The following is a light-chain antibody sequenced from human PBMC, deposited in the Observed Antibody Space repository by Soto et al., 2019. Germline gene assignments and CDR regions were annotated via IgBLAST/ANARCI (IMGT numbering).Light chain of an antibody. CDR3: QQQGT. CDR2: AAS. CDR1: AFLSSSY. J-gene: IGKJ2*01. V-gene: IGKV3-20*01. Sequence: EIVLTQSPGTLSLSPGERATLSCRASAFLSSSYVVWYQQKPGQAPRLLIYAASRRATGIPDRFSGSGSATEYTLPINTLEPEDVAVYYCQQQGTFGQGTKLEIK.